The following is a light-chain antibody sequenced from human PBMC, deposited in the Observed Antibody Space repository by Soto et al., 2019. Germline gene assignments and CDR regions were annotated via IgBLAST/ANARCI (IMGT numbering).Light chain of an antibody. CDR3: QQYNTYSVT. CDR2: KAS. Sequence: DIQMTQSPSTLSASVGERVTITCRASQSISSWLAWYQQKPGKAPNLLIYKASSLESGVPSRFSGSGSGTEFSLTISSLQPDDFATYYCQQYNTYSVTFGQGTKVDIK. V-gene: IGKV1-5*03. J-gene: IGKJ1*01. CDR1: QSISSW.